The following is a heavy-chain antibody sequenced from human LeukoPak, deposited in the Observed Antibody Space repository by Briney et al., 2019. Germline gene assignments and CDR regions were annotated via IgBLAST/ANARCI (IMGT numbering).Heavy chain of an antibody. D-gene: IGHD3-22*01. CDR2: ISSSSSTI. CDR1: GFTFSSYS. Sequence: GGSLRLSCAASGFTFSSYSMNWVRQAPGKGLEWVSYISSSSSTIYYADSVKGRFTISRDNAKNSLYLQMNSLRAEDTAVYYCARDGPDYYDSSAYQGYWGQGTLVTVSS. V-gene: IGHV3-48*01. J-gene: IGHJ4*02. CDR3: ARDGPDYYDSSAYQGY.